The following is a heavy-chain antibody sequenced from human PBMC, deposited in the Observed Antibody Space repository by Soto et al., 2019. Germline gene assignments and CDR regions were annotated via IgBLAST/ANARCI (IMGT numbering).Heavy chain of an antibody. CDR2: IIPIFGTA. CDR3: ARDLLRMVRGVIKPKSWFDP. Sequence: QVQLVQSGAEVKKPGSSVKVSCKASGGTFSSYAISWVRQAPGQGLEWMGGIIPIFGTANYAQKFQGRVTITADESTSTAYMELSSLRSEDTAVYYCARDLLRMVRGVIKPKSWFDPWGQGTLVSVSS. J-gene: IGHJ5*02. D-gene: IGHD3-10*01. V-gene: IGHV1-69*01. CDR1: GGTFSSYA.